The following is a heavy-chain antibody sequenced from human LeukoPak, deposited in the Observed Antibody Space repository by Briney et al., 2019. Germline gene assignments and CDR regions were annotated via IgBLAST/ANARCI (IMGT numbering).Heavy chain of an antibody. D-gene: IGHD1-14*01. CDR3: AKCPPPFETTPFDY. Sequence: GGSLRLSCAASRLTFSTYAMSWVRQAPGKGLEWVSAISGSGGSTYYADSVKGRFTISRDNSKNTLYVQMNRLRAEDTAIYYCAKCPPPFETTPFDYWGQGTLVTVSS. CDR2: ISGSGGST. V-gene: IGHV3-23*01. J-gene: IGHJ4*02. CDR1: RLTFSTYA.